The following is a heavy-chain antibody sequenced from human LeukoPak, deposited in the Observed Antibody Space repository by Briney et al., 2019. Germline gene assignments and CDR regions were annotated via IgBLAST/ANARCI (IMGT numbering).Heavy chain of an antibody. J-gene: IGHJ5*02. V-gene: IGHV3-30*02. CDR1: GFTFNSYG. CDR2: IRYDGSNK. Sequence: GGSLRLSCAASGFTFNSYGMHWVRQAPGKGLEWVAFIRYDGSNKYYADSVKGRFTISRDNSKNTLYLQMNSLRAEDMAVYYCAKDYGITGTGGAWLDPWGQGTLVTVSS. CDR3: AKDYGITGTGGAWLDP. D-gene: IGHD1-20*01.